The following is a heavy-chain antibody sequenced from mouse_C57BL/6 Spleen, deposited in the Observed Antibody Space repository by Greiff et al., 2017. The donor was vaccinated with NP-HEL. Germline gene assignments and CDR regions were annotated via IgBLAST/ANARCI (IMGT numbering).Heavy chain of an antibody. CDR2: ISYDGSN. Sequence: EVQLQESGPGLVKPSQSLSLTCSVTGYSITSGYYWNWIRQFPGNKLEWMGYISYDGSNNYNPSLKNRISITRDTSKNQFFLKLNSVTTEDTATYYCARDRYYGSSYSYFDVWGTGTTVTVSS. CDR3: ARDRYYGSSYSYFDV. V-gene: IGHV3-6*01. CDR1: GYSITSGYY. D-gene: IGHD1-1*01. J-gene: IGHJ1*03.